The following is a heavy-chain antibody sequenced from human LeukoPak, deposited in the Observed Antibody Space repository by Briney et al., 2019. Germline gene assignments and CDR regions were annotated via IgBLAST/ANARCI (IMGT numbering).Heavy chain of an antibody. Sequence: GGSLRLSCAASGFTFSSYAMSWVRQAPGKGLEWVSAISGSGGSTYYADSVKGRFTISRDNSKNTLYLQMNSLRAEDTAVHYCAKVLLPYYYGSGSAWGQGTLVTVSS. J-gene: IGHJ5*02. CDR1: GFTFSSYA. V-gene: IGHV3-23*01. CDR3: AKVLLPYYYGSGSA. CDR2: ISGSGGST. D-gene: IGHD3-10*01.